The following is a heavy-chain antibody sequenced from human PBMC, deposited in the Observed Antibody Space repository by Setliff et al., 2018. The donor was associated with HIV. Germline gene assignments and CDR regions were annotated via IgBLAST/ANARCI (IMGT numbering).Heavy chain of an antibody. Sequence: SETLSLTCAVSGYSISSGYYWGWIRQPPGKGLEWIGNIYHSGSTYYNPSLKSRVAISVDTSKNQFSLKLTSVTAADTAVYFCARADGSGTYYLYYYYGMDVGGQGTTVTSP. D-gene: IGHD3-10*01. CDR3: ARADGSGTYYLYYYYGMDV. CDR2: IYHSGST. CDR1: GYSISSGYY. J-gene: IGHJ6*02. V-gene: IGHV4-38-2*01.